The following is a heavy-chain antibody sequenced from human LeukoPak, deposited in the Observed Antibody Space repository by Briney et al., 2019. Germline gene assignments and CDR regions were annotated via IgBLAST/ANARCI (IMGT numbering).Heavy chain of an antibody. CDR3: ARNQLIGWGTYYYYGMDV. Sequence: ASVKVSCKASGYTFTSYGISWVRQAPGQGLEWMGWISAYNGNTNYAQKLQGRVTTTTDTSTSTAYMGLRSLRSDDTAVYYCARNQLIGWGTYYYYGMDVWGQGTTVTVSS. V-gene: IGHV1-18*01. CDR1: GYTFTSYG. D-gene: IGHD2-8*01. CDR2: ISAYNGNT. J-gene: IGHJ6*02.